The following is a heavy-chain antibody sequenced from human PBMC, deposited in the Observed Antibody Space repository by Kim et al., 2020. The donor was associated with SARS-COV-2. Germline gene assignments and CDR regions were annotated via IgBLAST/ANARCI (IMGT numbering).Heavy chain of an antibody. CDR2: VRSKAYGGTT. V-gene: IGHV3-49*03. J-gene: IGHJ4*02. CDR3: TRRVRQWLAVDY. D-gene: IGHD6-19*01. Sequence: GGSLRLSCTASGFTFGDYTMSWFRQAPGKGLEWVGFVRSKAYGGTTEYAASVKGRFTISRDDSKSIAYLQMNSLETEDTAVYYCTRRVRQWLAVDYWGQGTLVTVSS. CDR1: GFTFGDYT.